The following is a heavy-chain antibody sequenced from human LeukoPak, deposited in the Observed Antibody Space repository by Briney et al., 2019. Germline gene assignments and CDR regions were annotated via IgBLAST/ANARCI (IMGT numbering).Heavy chain of an antibody. V-gene: IGHV1-3*03. J-gene: IGHJ4*02. CDR3: ARAPPRWLGPLYYFDY. D-gene: IGHD6-19*01. CDR1: GYTFTSYA. Sequence: GASVKVSCKASGYTFTSYAMHWVRQAPGQRLEWMGWINAGNGNTKYSQEFQGRVTITRDTSASTAHMELSSLRSEDMAVYYCARAPPRWLGPLYYFDYWGQGTLVTVSS. CDR2: INAGNGNT.